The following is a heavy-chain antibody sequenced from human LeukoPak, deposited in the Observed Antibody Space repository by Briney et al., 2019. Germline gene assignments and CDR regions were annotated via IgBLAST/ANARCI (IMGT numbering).Heavy chain of an antibody. CDR2: ISAYNGNT. D-gene: IGHD3-10*01. Sequence: GASVKVSCKASGYTFTSYGISWVRQAPGQGLEWMGWISAYNGNTNYAQKLQGRVTMTTDTSTSTAYMELRSLRSDDTAVYYCARKGGSGSYYNWNWFDPWGQETLVTVSS. J-gene: IGHJ5*02. V-gene: IGHV1-18*01. CDR1: GYTFTSYG. CDR3: ARKGGSGSYYNWNWFDP.